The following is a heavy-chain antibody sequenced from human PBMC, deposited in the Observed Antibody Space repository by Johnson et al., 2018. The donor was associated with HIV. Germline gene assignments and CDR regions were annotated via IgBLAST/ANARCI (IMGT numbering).Heavy chain of an antibody. V-gene: IGHV3-23*04. Sequence: VQLVESGGGLAKPAWSPRLSCAASGFTFDDYAMHWVRQAPGKGLEWVSGISGSGGGTYYADSVRGRFTISRDNSKNTLYLQMNSLRGDDTAVYYCARDKGGGSDAFDIWGQGTMVTVSS. J-gene: IGHJ3*02. CDR1: GFTFDDYA. CDR2: ISGSGGGT. CDR3: ARDKGGGSDAFDI. D-gene: IGHD2-15*01.